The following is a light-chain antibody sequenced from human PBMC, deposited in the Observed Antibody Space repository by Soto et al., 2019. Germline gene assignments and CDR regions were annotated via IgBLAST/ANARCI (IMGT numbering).Light chain of an antibody. CDR3: LQESNYPLT. V-gene: IGKV1-6*01. Sequence: IQMTQSPSSLSASVGDRVTITCRASQGVRDDVGWYQQKPGKAPKLLIYSASTLHSGVPSRFSGSGSGTDFTLTSSGVHPEVSANYYWLQESNYPLTFGRGTKVEIK. CDR1: QGVRDD. CDR2: SAS. J-gene: IGKJ4*01.